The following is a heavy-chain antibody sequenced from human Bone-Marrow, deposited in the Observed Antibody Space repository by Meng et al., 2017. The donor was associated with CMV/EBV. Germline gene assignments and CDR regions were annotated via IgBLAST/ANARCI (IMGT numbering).Heavy chain of an antibody. V-gene: IGHV4-59*01. Sequence: GSLRLSCTVSGGSISSYYWSWIRQPPGKGLEWIGYIHYSGSSNYNPSLKSRVTILVDTSKNQFSLKLSSVTATDTAVYYCARLGRVPADPDYYYYGMDVWGQGTTVTASS. J-gene: IGHJ6*02. CDR2: IHYSGSS. CDR1: GGSISSYY. D-gene: IGHD2-2*01. CDR3: ARLGRVPADPDYYYYGMDV.